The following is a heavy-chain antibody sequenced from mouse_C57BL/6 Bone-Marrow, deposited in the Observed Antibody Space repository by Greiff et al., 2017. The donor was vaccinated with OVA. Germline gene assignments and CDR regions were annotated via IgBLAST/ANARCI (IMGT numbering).Heavy chain of an antibody. CDR1: GYTFTSYG. J-gene: IGHJ3*01. CDR2: IYPRSGST. V-gene: IGHV1-81*01. CDR3: ARSCYYGSSYIAY. D-gene: IGHD1-1*01. Sequence: VKLMESGAELARPGASVKLSCKASGYTFTSYGISWVKQRTGQGLEWIGEIYPRSGSTYYNEKFKGKATLTADKSSSTAYMELRSLTSEDSAVYFCARSCYYGSSYIAYWGQGTLVTVSA.